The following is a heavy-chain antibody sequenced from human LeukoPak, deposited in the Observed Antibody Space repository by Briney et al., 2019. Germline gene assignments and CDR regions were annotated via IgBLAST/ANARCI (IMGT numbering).Heavy chain of an antibody. V-gene: IGHV4-61*05. J-gene: IGHJ4*01. CDR2: IYSSGSA. CDR3: ARHRDYYDT. D-gene: IGHD3-22*01. CDR1: GGSISSSSYY. Sequence: PSETLSLTCTVSGGSISSSSYYWGWIRQPPGKGLEWIGYIYSSGSANYNPSLKSRVIISGDTSKNQISLNLTSVTAADTAVYFCARHRDYYDTWGHGTLVTVSS.